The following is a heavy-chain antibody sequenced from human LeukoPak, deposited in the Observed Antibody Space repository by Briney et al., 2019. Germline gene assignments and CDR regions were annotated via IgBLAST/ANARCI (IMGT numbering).Heavy chain of an antibody. CDR2: INPNSGGT. CDR1: GYTFTDYY. J-gene: IGHJ5*02. V-gene: IGHV1-2*02. D-gene: IGHD3-10*01. CDR3: ARDWNHGSGIYSGWFDP. Sequence: ASVTVSFKASGYTFTDYYMHWVRQAPGQGREWMGWINPNSGGTNYAQKFQGRVTMTRDTSISTAYMELSRLRSDDTAVYYCARDWNHGSGIYSGWFDPWGQGTLVTVSS.